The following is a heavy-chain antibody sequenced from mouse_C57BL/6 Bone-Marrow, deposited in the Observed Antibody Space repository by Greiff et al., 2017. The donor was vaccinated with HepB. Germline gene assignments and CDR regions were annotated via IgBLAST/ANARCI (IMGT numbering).Heavy chain of an antibody. Sequence: EADGIDFSRYWMSWVRRAPGKGLEWIGEINPDSSTINYAPSLKDKFIISRDNAKNTLYLQMSKVRSEDTALYYCARHRLGSDFDYWGQGTTLTVSS. CDR2: INPDSSTI. CDR1: GIDFSRYW. CDR3: ARHRLGSDFDY. J-gene: IGHJ2*01. D-gene: IGHD4-1*01. V-gene: IGHV4-1*01.